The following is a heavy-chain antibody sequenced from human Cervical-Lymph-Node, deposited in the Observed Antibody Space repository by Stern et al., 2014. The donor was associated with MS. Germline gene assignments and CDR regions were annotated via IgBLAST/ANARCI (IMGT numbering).Heavy chain of an antibody. CDR2: IHYTGST. Sequence: QVQLQESGPGLVKPSETLSLTCTVSGGSISSSSHYWGWIRQPPGKGLEWLASIHYTGSTHPKPSLKSRTTISVDTSKNQFPLKLPSVTAADTAVYYCAREGSRDYFDYWGQGTLVTVSS. J-gene: IGHJ4*02. D-gene: IGHD5-24*01. CDR1: GGSISSSSHY. V-gene: IGHV4-39*01. CDR3: AREGSRDYFDY.